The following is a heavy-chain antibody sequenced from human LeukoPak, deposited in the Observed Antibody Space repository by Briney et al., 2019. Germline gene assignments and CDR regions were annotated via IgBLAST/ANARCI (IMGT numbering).Heavy chain of an antibody. CDR2: IYYSGST. CDR1: GGSISSYY. V-gene: IGHV4-59*01. CDR3: ARVTAVYYGMDV. J-gene: IGHJ6*02. D-gene: IGHD6-19*01. Sequence: SEALSLTWTVSGGSISSYYWSWIRQPPVKGLEWIGYIYYSGSTNYNPSLKSRVTISVDTSKNQCSLKLSSVTAADTAVYYCARVTAVYYGMDVWGQGTTVTVSS.